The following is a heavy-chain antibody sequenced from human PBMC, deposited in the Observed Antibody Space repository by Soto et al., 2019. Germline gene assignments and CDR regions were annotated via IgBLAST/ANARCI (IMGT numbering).Heavy chain of an antibody. CDR3: AHSLIPNWGSRGAFDY. CDR2: IYWDDDK. V-gene: IGHV2-5*02. J-gene: IGHJ4*02. D-gene: IGHD7-27*01. Sequence: SGPTLVNPTQTLTLTCTFSGFSLSTSGVGVGWIRQPPGKALEWLSLIYWDDDKRYSPSLKSRLTITKDTSKNQVVLTMTNMDPVDTATYYCAHSLIPNWGSRGAFDYWGQGTLVTVSS. CDR1: GFSLSTSGVG.